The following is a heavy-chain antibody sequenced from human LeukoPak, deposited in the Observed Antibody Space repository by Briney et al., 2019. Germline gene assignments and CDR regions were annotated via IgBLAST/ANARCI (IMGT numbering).Heavy chain of an antibody. V-gene: IGHV1-8*01. CDR1: EYTFISSD. CDR3: ARGTERSRYFDH. D-gene: IGHD6-6*01. CDR2: MNPNSANT. Sequence: GASVKVSCKASEYTFISSDINWVRQAPGQGLEWMGWMNPNSANTGYVQKFQGRVTLTRNTSISTAYMELSSLRSEDTAVYYCARGTERSRYFDHWGQGTLVTVSA. J-gene: IGHJ4*02.